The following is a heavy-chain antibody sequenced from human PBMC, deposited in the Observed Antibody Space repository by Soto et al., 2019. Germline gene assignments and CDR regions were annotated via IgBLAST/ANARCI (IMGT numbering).Heavy chain of an antibody. D-gene: IGHD6-13*01. CDR1: GGSISSGGYS. CDR3: ARVDSSSWYNYFDY. J-gene: IGHJ4*02. Sequence: QLQLQESGSGLVKPSQTLSLTCAVSGGSISSGGYSWSWIRQPPGKGLEWIGYIYHSGSTYYNPSLKSRVTISVDRSKNQFSLKLSSVTAADTAVDYCARVDSSSWYNYFDYWGQGTLVTVSS. CDR2: IYHSGST. V-gene: IGHV4-30-2*01.